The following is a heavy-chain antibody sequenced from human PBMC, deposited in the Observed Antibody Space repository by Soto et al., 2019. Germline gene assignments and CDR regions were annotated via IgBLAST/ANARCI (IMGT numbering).Heavy chain of an antibody. Sequence: GGSLRLSCAASGFTFSNAWMSWVRQAPGKGLEWVGRIKRKTAGGTTNYAAPVKARFTSSRDDSNNTLYLQMNRLKVEDTAVYYCTTPKGYCSGGSCFNFDYWGQGTLVTVSS. CDR3: TTPKGYCSGGSCFNFDY. D-gene: IGHD2-15*01. J-gene: IGHJ4*02. CDR2: IKRKTAGGTT. V-gene: IGHV3-15*01. CDR1: GFTFSNAW.